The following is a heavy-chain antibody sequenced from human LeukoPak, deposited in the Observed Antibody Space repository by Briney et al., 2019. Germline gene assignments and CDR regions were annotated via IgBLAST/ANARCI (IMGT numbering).Heavy chain of an antibody. CDR1: GYSFTSYW. V-gene: IGHV5-51*01. J-gene: IGHJ4*02. CDR3: AMARGSGSYYGSYYFDY. Sequence: GASLQISFQGAGYSFTSYWIGWGRRMPGKGRGGMGIIYPGDCDTRYSPSFQGQVTISADKSISTAYLQWSSLKASDTAMYYCAMARGSGSYYGSYYFDYWGQGTLVTVSS. CDR2: IYPGDCDT. D-gene: IGHD3-10*01.